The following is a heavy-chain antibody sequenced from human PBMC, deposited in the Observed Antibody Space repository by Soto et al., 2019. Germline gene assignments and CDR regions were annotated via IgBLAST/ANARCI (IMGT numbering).Heavy chain of an antibody. J-gene: IGHJ6*03. Sequence: EVQLLESGGGLVQPGGSLRLSCAASGFTFSSYAMSWVRQAPGKGLEWVSAISGSGGSTYYADSVKGRFTISRDNSKNTLYLQMNSLRAEDTAVYYCAKGDRRPPQWLGTYYFYYYMDVWGKGTTVTVSS. V-gene: IGHV3-23*01. D-gene: IGHD6-19*01. CDR3: AKGDRRPPQWLGTYYFYYYMDV. CDR1: GFTFSSYA. CDR2: ISGSGGST.